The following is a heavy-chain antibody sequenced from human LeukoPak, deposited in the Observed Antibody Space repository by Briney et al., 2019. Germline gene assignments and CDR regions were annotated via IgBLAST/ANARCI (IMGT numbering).Heavy chain of an antibody. V-gene: IGHV4-59*12. J-gene: IGHJ4*02. D-gene: IGHD6-13*01. CDR1: GGSISRYY. CDR3: ARERRWIAAAGTVFDY. CDR2: IYYSGST. Sequence: PSETLSLTRTVSGGSISRYYWSWIRQPPGKGLEWIGYIYYSGSTDYNPSLESRVTMSVDTSKNQFSLKLSSVTAADTAVYYCARERRWIAAAGTVFDYWGQGTLVTVSS.